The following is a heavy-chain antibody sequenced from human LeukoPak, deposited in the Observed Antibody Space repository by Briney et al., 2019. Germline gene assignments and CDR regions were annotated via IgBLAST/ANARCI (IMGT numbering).Heavy chain of an antibody. D-gene: IGHD3-3*02. J-gene: IGHJ3*02. CDR3: AREISRTGASDI. V-gene: IGHV3-53*05. Sequence: WSLRLSCAASGFAVSSNYISWVRQPPAKGREWVSVIYSGGSTYYADSVKGRFTIYRDNSKNTLYLQMNSLRAEDTAVYYCAREISRTGASDIWGQGTMVTVSS. CDR1: GFAVSSNY. CDR2: IYSGGST.